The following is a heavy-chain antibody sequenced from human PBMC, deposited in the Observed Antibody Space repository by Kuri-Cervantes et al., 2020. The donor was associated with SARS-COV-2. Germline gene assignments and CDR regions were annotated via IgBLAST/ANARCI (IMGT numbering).Heavy chain of an antibody. D-gene: IGHD2-2*01. J-gene: IGHJ3*02. CDR3: ARERREYQLLCDAFDI. CDR2: INPNSGGT. V-gene: IGHV1-2*02. Sequence: ASVKVSCKASGYTFTGYYMHWVRQAPGQGLEWMGWINPNSGGTNYAQKFRGRVTMTRDTSISTAYMELSRLRSDDTAVYYCARERREYQLLCDAFDIWGQGTMVTVSS. CDR1: GYTFTGYY.